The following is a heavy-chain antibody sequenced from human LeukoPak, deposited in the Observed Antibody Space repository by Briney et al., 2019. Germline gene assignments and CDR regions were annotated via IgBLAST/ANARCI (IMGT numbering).Heavy chain of an antibody. J-gene: IGHJ4*02. CDR2: INHSRST. Sequence: SETLSLTCAVYGGSFSGYYWSWIRQPPGKGLEWIGEINHSRSTNYNLSLKSRLTISVDTSKNQFSLRLSSVTAADTAVYYCAREEWELLQGFDYWGQGTLVTVSS. CDR3: AREEWELLQGFDY. V-gene: IGHV4-34*01. CDR1: GGSFSGYY. D-gene: IGHD1-26*01.